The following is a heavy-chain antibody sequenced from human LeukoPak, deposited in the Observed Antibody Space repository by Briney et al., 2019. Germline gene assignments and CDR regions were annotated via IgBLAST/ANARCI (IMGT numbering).Heavy chain of an antibody. D-gene: IGHD2-8*01. Sequence: GGSLRLSCAASGFTFSSYWMTWVRQAPGKGLEWVANIKEDGSAKYYVGSVKGLFTISRDNTGNSLYLQMNSLRPEDTAVYYCARGGVYFDYWGQGTLVTVSS. J-gene: IGHJ4*02. CDR3: ARGGVYFDY. CDR2: IKEDGSAK. CDR1: GFTFSSYW. V-gene: IGHV3-7*01.